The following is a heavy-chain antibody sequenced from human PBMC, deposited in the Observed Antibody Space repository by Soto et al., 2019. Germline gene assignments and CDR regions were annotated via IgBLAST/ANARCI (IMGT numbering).Heavy chain of an antibody. CDR2: INPNSGGT. CDR1: GYTFTGYY. V-gene: IGHV1-2*02. Sequence: ASVKVSCKASGYTFTGYYMHWVRQAPGQGLEWMGWINPNSGGTNYAQKFQGRVTMTRDTSISTAYMELSRLRSDDTAVYYRARGGLVSPADLVYWGQGTLVTVCS. CDR3: ARGGLVSPADLVY. D-gene: IGHD2-15*01. J-gene: IGHJ4*02.